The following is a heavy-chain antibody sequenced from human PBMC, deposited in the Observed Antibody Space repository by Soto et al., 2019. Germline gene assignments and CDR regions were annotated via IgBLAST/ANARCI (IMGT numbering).Heavy chain of an antibody. D-gene: IGHD2-8*01. CDR1: GDTIYSDNYY. Sequence: SETLSLTCTVSGDTIYSDNYYWSWIRQSPGKGLEWIGYIYYSGRTYYNPSLRSRFSISVDTSKNQFFLKMRSATAADTAVYYCARGVSMLPGVLTSLLDYWGLGSLDTVPQ. V-gene: IGHV4-30-4*01. CDR3: ARGVSMLPGVLTSLLDY. J-gene: IGHJ4*02. CDR2: IYYSGRT.